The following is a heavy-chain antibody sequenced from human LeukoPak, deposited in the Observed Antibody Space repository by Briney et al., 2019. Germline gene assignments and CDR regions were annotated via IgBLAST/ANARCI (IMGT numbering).Heavy chain of an antibody. Sequence: PSETLSLTCTVSGDSISSSSYYWGWIRQPPGKGLEWIGSIYYSGSAYYNPSLKSRVTISVDTSKNQLFLKVSSVTAADTAVYYCAREKVRGLIDYWGQEPWSPSPQ. CDR2: IYYSGSA. J-gene: IGHJ4*01. CDR3: AREKVRGLIDY. CDR1: GDSISSSSYY. D-gene: IGHD3-10*01. V-gene: IGHV4-39*02.